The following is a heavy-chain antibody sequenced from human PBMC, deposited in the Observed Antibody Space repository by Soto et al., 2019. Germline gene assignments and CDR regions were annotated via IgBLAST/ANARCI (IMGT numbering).Heavy chain of an antibody. D-gene: IGHD4-17*01. J-gene: IGHJ4*02. V-gene: IGHV3-66*01. Sequence: GGSLRLSRGACGVSVSSNYMSWVRQAPGKGLEWVSVIYSGGSTYYADSVKGRFTISRDNSKNTLYLQMNSLRAEDTAVYYCGRDLYGYGGNFDYWGQGTLVTVSS. CDR1: GVSVSSNY. CDR2: IYSGGST. CDR3: GRDLYGYGGNFDY.